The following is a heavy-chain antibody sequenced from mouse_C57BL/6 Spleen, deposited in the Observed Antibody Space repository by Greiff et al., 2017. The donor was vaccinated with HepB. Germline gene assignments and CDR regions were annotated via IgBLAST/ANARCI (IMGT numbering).Heavy chain of an antibody. CDR2: IYPGDGDT. D-gene: IGHD1-1*01. J-gene: IGHJ2*01. Sequence: QVQLKQSGPELVKPGASVKISCKASGYAFSSSWMNWVKQRPGKGLEWIGRIYPGDGDTNYNGKFKGKATLTADKSSSTAYMQLSSLTSEDSAVYFCARSRFITTVVADYWGQGTTLTVSS. CDR1: GYAFSSSW. V-gene: IGHV1-82*01. CDR3: ARSRFITTVVADY.